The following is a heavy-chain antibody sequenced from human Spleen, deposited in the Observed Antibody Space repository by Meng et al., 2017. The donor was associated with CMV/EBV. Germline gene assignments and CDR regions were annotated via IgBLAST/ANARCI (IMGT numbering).Heavy chain of an antibody. J-gene: IGHJ4*02. CDR1: GYTFTGYY. CDR2: INPNSGDT. Sequence: ASVKVSCKASGYTFTGYYMHWVRQAPGQGLAWMGWINPNSGDTHYPQNFQGRVTMTRDTSISTAYMELSGLRSDDTAMYFCARDRRGSYVDSWGQGTLVTVSS. V-gene: IGHV1-2*02. CDR3: ARDRRGSYVDS. D-gene: IGHD1-26*01.